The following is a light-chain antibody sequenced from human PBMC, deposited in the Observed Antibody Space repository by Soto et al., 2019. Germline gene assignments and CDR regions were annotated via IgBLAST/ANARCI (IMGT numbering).Light chain of an antibody. CDR1: KNIDSY. V-gene: IGKV1-39*01. Sequence: DIQMTQSPSSLSASVGDRVTITCRASKNIDSYLNWYQQRPGKAPKLLIHDASSLQSGVPSRFSGSSSGTDFALPINSLQPEDFATIYCQQYDSRPNTFGQGTKVDIK. CDR3: QQYDSRPNT. CDR2: DAS. J-gene: IGKJ2*01.